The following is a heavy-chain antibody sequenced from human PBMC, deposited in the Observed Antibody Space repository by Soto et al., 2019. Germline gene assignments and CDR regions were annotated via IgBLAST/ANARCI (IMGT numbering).Heavy chain of an antibody. CDR1: GFTFSSYW. J-gene: IGHJ3*02. D-gene: IGHD3-10*01. CDR3: ARDPGFRGHITMVRGVIITDLGHINAFDI. V-gene: IGHV3-74*01. Sequence: GGSLRLSCAASGFTFSSYWMHWVRQAPGKGLVWVSRINSDGSSTSYADSVKGRFTISRDNAKNTLYLQMNSLRAEDTAVYYCARDPGFRGHITMVRGVIITDLGHINAFDIWGQGTMVTVSS. CDR2: INSDGSST.